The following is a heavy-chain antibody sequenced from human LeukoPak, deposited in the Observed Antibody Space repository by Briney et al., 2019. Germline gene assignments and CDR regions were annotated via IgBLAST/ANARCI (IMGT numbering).Heavy chain of an antibody. V-gene: IGHV1-69*05. CDR3: ARAKSEDGYNSD. CDR1: GGTFSSYA. CDR2: IIPIFGTA. Sequence: GASVKVSCKASGGTFSSYAISWVRQAPGQGLEWMGGIIPIFGTANYAQKFQGRVTITTDESTSTAYIELSSLRSEDTAVYYCARAKSEDGYNSDWGQGTLVTVSS. J-gene: IGHJ4*02. D-gene: IGHD5-24*01.